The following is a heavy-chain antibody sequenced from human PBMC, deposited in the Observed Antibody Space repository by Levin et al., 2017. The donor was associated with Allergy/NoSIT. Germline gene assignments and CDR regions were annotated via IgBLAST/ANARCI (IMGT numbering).Heavy chain of an antibody. D-gene: IGHD4-23*01. V-gene: IGHV4-4*07. CDR1: GDSISSDY. CDR3: ARVGYGGNGILDS. Sequence: PGGSLRLSCTVSGDSISSDYWSWIRQSAGKGLEWIGRIYGDGSTLYNAALKSRVIMTVDTSKNQFSLKVTSMTAADTAVYFCARVGYGGNGILDSWGQGILVTVSS. J-gene: IGHJ4*02. CDR2: IYGDGST.